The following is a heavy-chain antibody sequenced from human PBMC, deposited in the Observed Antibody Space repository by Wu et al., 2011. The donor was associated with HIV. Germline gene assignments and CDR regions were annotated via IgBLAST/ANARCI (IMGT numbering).Heavy chain of an antibody. V-gene: IGHV1-8*01. CDR1: GYSFTSFD. CDR2: LNPHGDRQ. J-gene: IGHJ6*02. D-gene: IGHD3-10*01. Sequence: QVQLVQSGAEVKKPGASMKVSCKTSGYSFTSFDITWVRRAAGRGLEWMGWLNPHGDRQGRAQKFQGRLTMTSNTSISTAYMELSSLRSEDTAVYYCARHSTRGLWFGESLPRYYYYYGMDVWGQGTTVTVSS. CDR3: ARHSTRGLWFGESLPRYYYYYGMDV.